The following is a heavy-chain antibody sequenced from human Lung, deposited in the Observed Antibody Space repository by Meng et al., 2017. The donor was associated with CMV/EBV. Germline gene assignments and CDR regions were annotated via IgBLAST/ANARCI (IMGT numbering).Heavy chain of an antibody. CDR1: GFTFSNYW. CDR2: IKQDGSEK. V-gene: IGHV3-7*01. CDR3: SSLSSNYGMDV. Sequence: GESXKISCEVSGFTFSNYWMSWVRQAPGKGLEWVANIKQDGSEKNYVDSVRGRFTISRDNAKNSLWLHMNSLRAEDSAVYYCSSLSSNYGMDVWGQGTTVPVSS. J-gene: IGHJ6*02.